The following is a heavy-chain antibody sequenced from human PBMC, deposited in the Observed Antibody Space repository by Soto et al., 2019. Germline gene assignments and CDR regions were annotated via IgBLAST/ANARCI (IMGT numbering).Heavy chain of an antibody. CDR1: GYTFTSYY. V-gene: IGHV1-46*01. J-gene: IGHJ6*02. CDR2: INPNDGST. Sequence: QVQLVQSGAEVKKPGASVKVSCKASGYTFTSYYMHWVRQAPGQGLEWMGKINPNDGSTSYTQKFQGRVTMTRDTSMSTVYMELSSLRSEDTAVYYCAREKRGGMDVWGQGTTVTVSS. CDR3: AREKRGGMDV.